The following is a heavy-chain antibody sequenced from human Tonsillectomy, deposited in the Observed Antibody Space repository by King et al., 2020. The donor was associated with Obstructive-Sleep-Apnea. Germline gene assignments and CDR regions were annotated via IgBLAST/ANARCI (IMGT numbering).Heavy chain of an antibody. CDR3: AKHGRATTDLPNYYFDY. CDR1: GFTFSNYS. D-gene: IGHD5-24*01. J-gene: IGHJ4*02. CDR2: ISGGGDIT. Sequence: VQLVESGGGLVQPGGSLRLSCAAAGFTFSNYSMSWVRQAPGKGLEWVSAISGGGDITYYAVSVKGRFTISRDNSKNTLYLQMNSLRAEDTAVYYCAKHGRATTDLPNYYFDYWGQGTLVTVSS. V-gene: IGHV3-23*04.